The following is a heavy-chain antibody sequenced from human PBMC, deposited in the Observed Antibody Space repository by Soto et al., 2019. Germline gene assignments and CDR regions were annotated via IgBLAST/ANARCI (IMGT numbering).Heavy chain of an antibody. Sequence: QVQLVESGGGVDQPGRSLRLSCAASGFTFSSYGMDWVRQAPGTGLVWVAVIWYDGSNKYYADSVKGRFTISRDNSKNTLYLQMNSLRAEDRAVYYCARDFASSSWYSPFDYWGQGTLVTVSS. CDR2: IWYDGSNK. J-gene: IGHJ4*02. V-gene: IGHV3-33*01. CDR1: GFTFSSYG. D-gene: IGHD6-13*01. CDR3: ARDFASSSWYSPFDY.